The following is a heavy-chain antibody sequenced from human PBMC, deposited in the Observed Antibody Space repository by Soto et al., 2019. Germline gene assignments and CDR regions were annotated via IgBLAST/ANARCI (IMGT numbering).Heavy chain of an antibody. V-gene: IGHV4-59*01. D-gene: IGHD5-12*01. CDR3: AKYRRTEADGYTLDF. Sequence: QVQLQESGPGLVKPSETLSLTCTISGGSISGYYWSWIRQPPGKGLEWIGYVYYSGSTNYNPSLESRVTISIDTSKNQFSLKLTSVTAADTPVYYCAKYRRTEADGYTLDFWGQGTLVTVSS. J-gene: IGHJ4*02. CDR2: VYYSGST. CDR1: GGSISGYY.